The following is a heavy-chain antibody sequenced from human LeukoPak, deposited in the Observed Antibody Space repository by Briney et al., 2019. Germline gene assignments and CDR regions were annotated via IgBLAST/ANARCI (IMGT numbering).Heavy chain of an antibody. J-gene: IGHJ4*02. CDR1: GGSFSGYY. V-gene: IGHV4-34*01. CDR2: INHSGST. D-gene: IGHD2-15*01. CDR3: ARGAVAAPVDY. Sequence: PSETLSLTCAVYGGSFSGYYWSWIRQPPGKGPEWIGEINHSGSTNYNPSLKSRVTISVDTSKNQFSLKLSSVTAADTAVYYCARGAVAAPVDYWGQGTLVTVSS.